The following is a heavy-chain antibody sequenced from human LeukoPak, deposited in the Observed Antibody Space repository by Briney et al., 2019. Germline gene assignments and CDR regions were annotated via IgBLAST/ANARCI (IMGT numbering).Heavy chain of an antibody. D-gene: IGHD6-19*01. V-gene: IGHV3-33*06. CDR2: ILHDGSNE. Sequence: PRESLRLSCAAPGFTFSNYGMHWVRQAPRKGLEWVAVILHDGSNEYYADSVRGRFTISRDNSKNTLYLQMSSLRAEDTAVYYCAKDFKSSGWYGLPYFDYWGQGTLVTVSS. J-gene: IGHJ4*02. CDR1: GFTFSNYG. CDR3: AKDFKSSGWYGLPYFDY.